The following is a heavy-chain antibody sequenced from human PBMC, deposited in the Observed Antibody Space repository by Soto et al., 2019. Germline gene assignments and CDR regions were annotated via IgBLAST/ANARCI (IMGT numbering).Heavy chain of an antibody. CDR1: GYSFTSHW. D-gene: IGHD2-2*01. Sequence: GESLKISCKGSGYSFTSHWIGWVRQMPGKGLEWMGIIYPGDSDTRYSPSFQGQVTISADKSISTAYLQWSSLKASDTGMYYCARRVVQLLLSFWFDPWGQGTQVTVSS. J-gene: IGHJ5*02. CDR2: IYPGDSDT. V-gene: IGHV5-51*01. CDR3: ARRVVQLLLSFWFDP.